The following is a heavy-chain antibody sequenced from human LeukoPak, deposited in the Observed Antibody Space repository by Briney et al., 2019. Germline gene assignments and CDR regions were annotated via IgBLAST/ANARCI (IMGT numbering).Heavy chain of an antibody. Sequence: SVKVSCKASGGTSSNYAIHWVRQAPGQGLEWMGGIIPIFGPANSAQKFQGRVTFTAGESTSTPSMELRSLTSEDTAVYYCAKERWEPPFYYYGMDVWGQGTTVIVSS. J-gene: IGHJ6*02. CDR2: IIPIFGPA. CDR1: GGTSSNYA. CDR3: AKERWEPPFYYYGMDV. D-gene: IGHD1-26*01. V-gene: IGHV1-69*13.